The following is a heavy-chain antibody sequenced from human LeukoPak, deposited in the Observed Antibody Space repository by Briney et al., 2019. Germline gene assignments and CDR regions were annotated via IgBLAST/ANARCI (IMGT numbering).Heavy chain of an antibody. V-gene: IGHV3-23*01. CDR2: ISGSGDNT. CDR1: GFTFSSYA. CDR3: AKSGGLSGSGRLGVDV. J-gene: IGHJ6*02. Sequence: GGSLRLSCAASGFTFSSYAMSWVRQAPGKGLEWVSGISGSGDNTYHADSVKGWLTISRDNSKNTLYLQMISLRAEDTAIYYCAKSGGLSGSGRLGVDVWGQETTVTVSS. D-gene: IGHD3-10*01.